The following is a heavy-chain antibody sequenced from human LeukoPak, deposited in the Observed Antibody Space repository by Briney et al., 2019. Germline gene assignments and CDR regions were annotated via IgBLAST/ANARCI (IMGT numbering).Heavy chain of an antibody. CDR2: IFHSGST. V-gene: IGHV4-4*02. Sequence: SETLSLTCTVSGGSLNTNTWWSWVRQPPGKGLEWTGEIFHSGSTNYNPSLESPLTISMDKSNNRFSLKLSSVTAADTAVYYCARGPTGMGSGWQKTFDYWGQGTLVTVSS. J-gene: IGHJ4*02. CDR1: GGSLNTNTW. D-gene: IGHD6-19*01. CDR3: ARGPTGMGSGWQKTFDY.